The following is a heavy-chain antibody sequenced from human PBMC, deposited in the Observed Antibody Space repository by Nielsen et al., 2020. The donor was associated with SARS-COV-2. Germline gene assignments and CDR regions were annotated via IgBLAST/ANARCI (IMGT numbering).Heavy chain of an antibody. J-gene: IGHJ4*02. CDR2: ISAYNGNT. V-gene: IGHV1-18*01. CDR3: ARDLYSSSSGY. D-gene: IGHD6-13*01. CDR1: GGTFSNYA. Sequence: ASVKVSCKASGGTFSNYAISWVRQAPGQGLEWMGWISAYNGNTNYAQKLQGRVTMTTDTSTSTAYMELSSLRSEDTAVYYCARDLYSSSSGYWGQGTLVTVSS.